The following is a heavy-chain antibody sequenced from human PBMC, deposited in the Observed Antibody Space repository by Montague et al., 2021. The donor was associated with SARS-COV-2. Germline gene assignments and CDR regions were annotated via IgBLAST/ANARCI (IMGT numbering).Heavy chain of an antibody. Sequence: SKTLSLTCSVSGGSISSSNYYWGWIRQPPGKGLEWIGSIYYSGSTYYNPSLKSRVAISVDTSKNQFSLILRSMTAADTAVFYCAREGFSSGYYETWGQGTLVTVSS. J-gene: IGHJ5*02. V-gene: IGHV4-39*02. CDR2: IYYSGST. CDR1: GGSISSSNYY. CDR3: AREGFSSGYYET. D-gene: IGHD3-22*01.